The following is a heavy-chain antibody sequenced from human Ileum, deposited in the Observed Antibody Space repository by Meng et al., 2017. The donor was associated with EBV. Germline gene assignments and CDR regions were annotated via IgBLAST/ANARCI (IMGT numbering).Heavy chain of an antibody. J-gene: IGHJ4*02. CDR3: VSYAVGAGGIGY. CDR2: HSGST. CDR1: GVAISSGYFH. Sequence: VQLQDAGPVMVKPSQTLSLTCAGSGVAISSGYFHWSWIRQPPGKGLEWIGHSGSTSYNPSLRSRVTISVDTSKNQFSLKVDSATAGDTAVYYCVSYAVGAGGIGYWGQGILVTVSS. V-gene: IGHV4-30-4*01. D-gene: IGHD1-26*01.